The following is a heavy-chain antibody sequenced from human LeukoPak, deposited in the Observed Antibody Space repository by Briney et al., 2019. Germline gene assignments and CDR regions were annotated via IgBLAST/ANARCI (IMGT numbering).Heavy chain of an antibody. CDR3: ARDFFHSDISRPFDY. CDR2: FDPEDGET. J-gene: IGHJ4*02. Sequence: ASVKVSCKVSGYTLTELSMHWVRQAPGKGLEWMGGFDPEDGETIYAQKFQGRVTMTEDTSTDTAYMELSSLRSEDTAVYYCARDFFHSDISRPFDYWGQGTLVTVSS. CDR1: GYTLTELS. D-gene: IGHD3-3*02. V-gene: IGHV1-24*01.